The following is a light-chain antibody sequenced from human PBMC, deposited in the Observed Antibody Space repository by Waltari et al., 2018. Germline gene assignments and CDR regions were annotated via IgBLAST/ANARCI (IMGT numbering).Light chain of an antibody. Sequence: QSALTQPASVSGPPGQSITISCTGTSSDVGYYNYVSWYQQHPGKAPKLMISDVNKRPSGVSNRFSGSKSGNTASLTISGLQAEDEADYYCSSYTNYATVIFGGGTKLTVL. CDR2: DVN. J-gene: IGLJ2*01. V-gene: IGLV2-14*01. CDR3: SSYTNYATVI. CDR1: SSDVGYYNY.